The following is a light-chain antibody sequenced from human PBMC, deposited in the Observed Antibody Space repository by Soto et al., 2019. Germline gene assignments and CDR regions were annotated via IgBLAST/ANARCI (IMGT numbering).Light chain of an antibody. V-gene: IGKV1-33*01. CDR1: QDISNY. CDR2: DAS. J-gene: IGKJ5*01. Sequence: DIQMTQSPSSLSASVGDRVTITCQASQDISNYLNWYQQKPGKAPKLLIYDASNLEIGVPSRFSGRGSGTDFTFTISILQPEDIATYYCQQYDNLPITFGQGTRLEIK. CDR3: QQYDNLPIT.